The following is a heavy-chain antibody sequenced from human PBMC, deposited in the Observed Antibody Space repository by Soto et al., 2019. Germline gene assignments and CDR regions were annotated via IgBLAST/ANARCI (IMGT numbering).Heavy chain of an antibody. CDR2: IKSKTDGGTT. D-gene: IGHD5-12*01. CDR1: GFTFSNAW. V-gene: IGHV3-15*01. J-gene: IGHJ4*02. CDR3: TTDPRPRVHIVASGH. Sequence: PGGSLRLPCAASGFTFSNAWMSWVRQAPGKGLEWVGRIKSKTDGGTTDYAAPVKGRFTISRDDSKNTLDLQMNSLQTEDTAQYYCTTDPRPRVHIVASGHWGQGTLVPASS.